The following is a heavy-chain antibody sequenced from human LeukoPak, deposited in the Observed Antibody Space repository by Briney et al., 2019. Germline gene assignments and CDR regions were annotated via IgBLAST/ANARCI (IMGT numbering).Heavy chain of an antibody. D-gene: IGHD3-22*01. V-gene: IGHV4-4*02. Sequence: GSLRLSCAASGFTFSSYAMSWVRQAPGKGLEWIGEIYHSGSTNYNPSLRSRVTISVDKSKNQFSLKLSSVTAADTAVYYCARDRYYYDSRFAFDIWGQGTMVTVSS. J-gene: IGHJ3*02. CDR2: IYHSGST. CDR1: GFTFSSYA. CDR3: ARDRYYYDSRFAFDI.